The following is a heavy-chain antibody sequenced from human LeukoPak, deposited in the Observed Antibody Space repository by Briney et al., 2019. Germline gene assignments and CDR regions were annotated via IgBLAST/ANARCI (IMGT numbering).Heavy chain of an antibody. CDR3: ASDSSGYYAFDI. J-gene: IGHJ3*02. D-gene: IGHD3-22*01. CDR1: GFTFDDYA. Sequence: QPGRSLRLSCAASGFTFDDYAMHWVRQAPGKGLEWVSGISWNSGSIGYADSVKGRFTISRDNAKNSLYLQMNSLRAEDTALYYCASDSSGYYAFDIWGQGTMVTVSS. V-gene: IGHV3-9*01. CDR2: ISWNSGSI.